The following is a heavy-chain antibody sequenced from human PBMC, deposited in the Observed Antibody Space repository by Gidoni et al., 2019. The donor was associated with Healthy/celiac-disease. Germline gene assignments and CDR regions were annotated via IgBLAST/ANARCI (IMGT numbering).Heavy chain of an antibody. CDR2: ISSNGGST. J-gene: IGHJ1*01. CDR3: VCIAAAEAGGYFQH. D-gene: IGHD6-13*01. Sequence: EVQLVESGGGLVQPGGSLRLSCSASGFTFSSYAMHWVRQAPGKGLEYVSAISSNGGSTYYADSVKGRFTISRDNSKNTLYLQMSSLRAEDTAVYYCVCIAAAEAGGYFQHWGQGTLVTVSS. CDR1: GFTFSSYA. V-gene: IGHV3-64D*06.